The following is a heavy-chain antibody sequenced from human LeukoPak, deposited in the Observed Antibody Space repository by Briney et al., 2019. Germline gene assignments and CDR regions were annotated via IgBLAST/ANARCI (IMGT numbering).Heavy chain of an antibody. V-gene: IGHV3-48*04. CDR1: GFTFSSYS. Sequence: GGSLRLSCAASGFTFSSYSMNWVRQAPGKGLEWVSYISSSSSTIYYADSVKGRFTISRDNAKNSLYLQMNSLRAEDTAVYYCARVYRSGRGYYYGMDVWGQGTTVTVSS. J-gene: IGHJ6*02. CDR3: ARVYRSGRGYYYGMDV. CDR2: ISSSSSTI. D-gene: IGHD3-10*01.